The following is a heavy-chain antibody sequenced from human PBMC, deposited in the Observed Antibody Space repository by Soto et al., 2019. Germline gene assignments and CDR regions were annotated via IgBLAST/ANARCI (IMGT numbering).Heavy chain of an antibody. CDR3: AIMVARYGGSSGWLAP. J-gene: IGHJ5*02. CDR2: IYYAGAT. V-gene: IGHV4-39*01. Sequence: HLQLQESGPGLGKASETLSLTCSVSGDSISSTRHYWVWMLQPPGKWLDWIGSIYYAGATYYNPSLKTRVSISVDTSKNQCSLRLTSVTAADTAVYFCAIMVARYGGSSGWLAPWGQGTLVTVS. CDR1: GDSISSTRHY. D-gene: IGHD6-6*01.